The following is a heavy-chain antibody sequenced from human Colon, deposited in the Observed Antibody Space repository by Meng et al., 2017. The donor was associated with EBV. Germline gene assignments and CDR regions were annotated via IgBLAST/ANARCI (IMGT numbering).Heavy chain of an antibody. Sequence: QVQLQQWGAGLLKPSETLSPTCAVYGGSFSGYYWTWIRQAPGKGLEWIGEINHSGSTNYNPSLKSRVTISVDTSKNQFSLKLTSVTAADTAVYYCATTKYDSGSYNWFDPWGQGTLVTVSS. CDR2: INHSGST. J-gene: IGHJ5*02. D-gene: IGHD3-10*01. CDR1: GGSFSGYY. CDR3: ATTKYDSGSYNWFDP. V-gene: IGHV4-34*01.